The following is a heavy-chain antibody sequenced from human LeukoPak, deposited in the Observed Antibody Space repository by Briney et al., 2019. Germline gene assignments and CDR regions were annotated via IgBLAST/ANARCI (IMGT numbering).Heavy chain of an antibody. CDR2: FDPEDGET. Sequence: ASVKVSCKVSGYTFTELSMHWVRQAPGKGLEWMGGFDPEDGETIYAQKFQGRVTMTEDTSTDTAYMELSSLRSEDTAVYYCATVGYSGYGEELDYWGQGTLVTVSS. CDR1: GYTFTELS. D-gene: IGHD5-12*01. V-gene: IGHV1-24*01. CDR3: ATVGYSGYGEELDY. J-gene: IGHJ4*02.